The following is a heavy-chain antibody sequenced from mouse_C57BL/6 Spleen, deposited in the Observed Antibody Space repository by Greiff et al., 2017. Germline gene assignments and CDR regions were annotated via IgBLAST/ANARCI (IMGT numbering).Heavy chain of an antibody. V-gene: IGHV1-59*01. CDR2: IDPSDSYT. Sequence: QVHVKQSGAELVRPGTSVKLSCKASGYTFTSYWMHWVKQRPGQGLEWIGVIDPSDSYTNYNQKFKGKATLTVDTSSSTAYMQLSSLTSEDSAVYYCARKAQGFYFDYWGQGTTLTVSS. J-gene: IGHJ2*01. CDR3: ARKAQGFYFDY. CDR1: GYTFTSYW.